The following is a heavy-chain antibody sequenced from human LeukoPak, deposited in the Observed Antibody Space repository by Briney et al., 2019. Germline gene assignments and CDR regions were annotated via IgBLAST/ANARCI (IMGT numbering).Heavy chain of an antibody. CDR1: GFTFSNAW. CDR2: ISSSSSYI. V-gene: IGHV3-21*04. Sequence: GGSLRLSCAASGFTFSNAWMSWVRQAPGKGLEWVSSISSSSSYIYYADSVKGRFTISRDNAKNSLYLQMNSLRAEDTAVYYCAKMVGYGDYSWFDPWGQGTLVTVSS. J-gene: IGHJ5*02. D-gene: IGHD4-17*01. CDR3: AKMVGYGDYSWFDP.